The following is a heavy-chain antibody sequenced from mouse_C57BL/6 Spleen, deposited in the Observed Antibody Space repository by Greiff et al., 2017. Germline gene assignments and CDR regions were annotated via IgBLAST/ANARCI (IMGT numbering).Heavy chain of an antibody. CDR1: GYAFSSSW. V-gene: IGHV1-82*01. J-gene: IGHJ4*01. D-gene: IGHD2-5*01. CDR2: IYPGDGDT. Sequence: QVQLQQSGPELVKPGASVKISCKASGYAFSSSWMNWVQQRPGKGLEWIGRIYPGDGDTNYNGKFTGKGTLTADKSSRTAYMQLSSLTSEDAAVYFCARYDSNYHAMDYWGQGTSVTVSS. CDR3: ARYDSNYHAMDY.